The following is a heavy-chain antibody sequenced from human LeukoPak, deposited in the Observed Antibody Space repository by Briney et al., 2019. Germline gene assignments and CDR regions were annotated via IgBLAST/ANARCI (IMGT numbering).Heavy chain of an antibody. V-gene: IGHV3-7*05. CDR3: ARDPGFGALDY. J-gene: IGHJ4*02. D-gene: IGHD3-9*01. CDR2: IKGDGSEK. Sequence: PGGSLRLSCAASGFTFSKPWMSWVRQAPGKGLEWVANIKGDGSEKYYVDSVKGRFITTRDNAENSLYLHMNSLRAEDTAVYYCARDPGFGALDYWGQGTLVTVSS. CDR1: GFTFSKPW.